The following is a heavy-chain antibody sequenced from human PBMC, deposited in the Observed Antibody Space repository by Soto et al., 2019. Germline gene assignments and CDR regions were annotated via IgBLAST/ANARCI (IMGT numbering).Heavy chain of an antibody. CDR1: GFTFSNYA. CDR2: IVGSGAST. Sequence: GGSLRLSCAASGFTFSNYAMNWVRQAPGKGLEWVSGIVGSGASTNYADSVKGRFTISRDNSENTLYLHMNGLRAEDTATYYCAKLPSSGFYYYDYWGQGTPVTVSS. CDR3: AKLPSSGFYYYDY. V-gene: IGHV3-23*01. J-gene: IGHJ4*02. D-gene: IGHD3-22*01.